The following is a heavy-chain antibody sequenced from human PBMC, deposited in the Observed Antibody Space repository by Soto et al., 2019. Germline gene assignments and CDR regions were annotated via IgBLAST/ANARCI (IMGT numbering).Heavy chain of an antibody. CDR1: GGSISSYY. V-gene: IGHV4-59*01. CDR3: ARGRFYGDYENYYYYGMDV. CDR2: IYYSGST. Sequence: SETLSLTCTVSGGSISSYYWSWIRQPPGKGLEWIGYIYYSGSTNYNPSLKSRVTISVGTSKNQFSLKLSSVTAADTAVYYCARGRFYGDYENYYYYGMDVWGQGTTVTVSS. J-gene: IGHJ6*02. D-gene: IGHD4-17*01.